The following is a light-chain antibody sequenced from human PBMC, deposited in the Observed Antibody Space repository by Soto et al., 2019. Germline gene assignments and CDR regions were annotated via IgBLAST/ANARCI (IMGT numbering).Light chain of an antibody. CDR2: TNN. V-gene: IGLV1-44*01. J-gene: IGLJ1*01. CDR3: ASWDDSLNGYV. Sequence: QSVLTQPPSASGTPGQRVTISCSGGSSNIGSNTVNWYHQLPGTAPKLLIYTNNQRPSGVPDRFSGSKSGTSASLAISGLQSEDEAVYYCASWDDSLNGYVFGTGTKVTVL. CDR1: SSNIGSNT.